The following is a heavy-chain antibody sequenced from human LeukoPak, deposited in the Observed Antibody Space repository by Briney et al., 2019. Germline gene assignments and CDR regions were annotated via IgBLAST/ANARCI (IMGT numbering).Heavy chain of an antibody. Sequence: GESLKISCKGSGYSFTSYWIGWVRQMPGKGLEWVGIIYPGDSDTRYSPSFQGQVTISADKSISTAYLQWSSLKASDTAMYYCARHHSGSYYYDWYFDLWGRGTLVTVSS. J-gene: IGHJ2*01. D-gene: IGHD1-26*01. V-gene: IGHV5-51*01. CDR1: GYSFTSYW. CDR2: IYPGDSDT. CDR3: ARHHSGSYYYDWYFDL.